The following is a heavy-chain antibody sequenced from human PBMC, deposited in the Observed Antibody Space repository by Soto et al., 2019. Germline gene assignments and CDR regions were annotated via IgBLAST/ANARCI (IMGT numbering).Heavy chain of an antibody. CDR1: GYTFTSYA. V-gene: IGHV1-3*01. Sequence: QVQLVQSGAEVKKPGASVKVSCKASGYTFTSYAMHWVRQAPGQRLEWMGWINAGNGNTKYSQKFQGRVTITRDTSASTAYMELSSLRSEDTAVYYCARDMWPTHVLPTVTTTPEFWGQGTLVTVSS. CDR3: ARDMWPTHVLPTVTTTPEF. J-gene: IGHJ4*02. D-gene: IGHD4-4*01. CDR2: INAGNGNT.